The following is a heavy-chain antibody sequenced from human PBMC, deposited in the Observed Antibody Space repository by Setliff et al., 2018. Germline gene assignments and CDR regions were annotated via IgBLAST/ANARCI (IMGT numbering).Heavy chain of an antibody. CDR1: GFTFSTYW. Sequence: PGESLKISCAASGFTFSTYWMSWVRQAPGEGLEWVSAISGSGGSTYYADSVKGRFTISRDNSKNTLYLQMNSLRAEDTAVYYCAKALLSTAGSSYYGMDVWGQGTTVTVSS. CDR2: ISGSGGST. D-gene: IGHD3-10*01. J-gene: IGHJ6*02. V-gene: IGHV3-23*01. CDR3: AKALLSTAGSSYYGMDV.